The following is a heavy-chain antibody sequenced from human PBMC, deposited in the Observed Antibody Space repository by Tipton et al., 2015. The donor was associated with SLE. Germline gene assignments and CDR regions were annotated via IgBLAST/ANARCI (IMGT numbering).Heavy chain of an antibody. J-gene: IGHJ3*02. CDR2: INHSGST. V-gene: IGHV4-34*01. CDR3: ARTTVTTKAFDI. D-gene: IGHD4-17*01. CDR1: GGSFSGYY. Sequence: TLSLTCAVYGGSFSGYYWSWIRQPPGKGLEWIGEINHSGSTNYNPSLKSRVTISVDTSKNQFSLMLSSVTAADTAVYYCARTTVTTKAFDIWGQGTMVTVSS.